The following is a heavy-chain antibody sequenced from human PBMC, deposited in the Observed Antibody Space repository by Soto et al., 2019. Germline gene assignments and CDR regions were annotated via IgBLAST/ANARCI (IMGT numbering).Heavy chain of an antibody. CDR1: GFTFSSYA. CDR2: ISYDGSNK. CDR3: ARGDSSSWFRLTTLDNWFDP. D-gene: IGHD6-13*01. V-gene: IGHV3-30-3*01. Sequence: GGSLRLSCAASGFTFSSYAMHWVRQAPGKGLEWVAVISYDGSNKYYADSVKGRFTISRDNSKNTLYLQMNSLRAEDTAVYYCARGDSSSWFRLTTLDNWFDPWGQGTLVTVSS. J-gene: IGHJ5*02.